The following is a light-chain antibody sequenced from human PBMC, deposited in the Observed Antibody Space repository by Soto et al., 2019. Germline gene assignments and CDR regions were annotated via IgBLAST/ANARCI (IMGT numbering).Light chain of an antibody. CDR2: DAS. Sequence: IPNIQSPSSLAGSVGDRFPLTSQASQDITNYLHWYQQKPGRAPKLLIYDASNLEAGVPSRFRGSGSGTDFTFTISRLQTEDIATYYCQQYENLHTFGQGTRLEIK. J-gene: IGKJ5*01. CDR3: QQYENLHT. CDR1: QDITNY. V-gene: IGKV1-33*01.